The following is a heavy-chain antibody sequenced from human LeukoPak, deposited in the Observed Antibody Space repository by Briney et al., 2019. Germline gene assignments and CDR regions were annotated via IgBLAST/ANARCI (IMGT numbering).Heavy chain of an antibody. V-gene: IGHV3-23*01. D-gene: IGHD2-8*01. CDR1: GFTFSTYA. CDR2: ITGSGGAT. J-gene: IGHJ4*02. Sequence: PGGSLRLSCAASGFTFSTYAVNWVRQAPGKGLEWVSAITGSGGATYYADSVKGRFTISRDNSKNTLYMQMNSLRGEDTGVYYCARNGALDYWGQGTLVIVSS. CDR3: ARNGALDY.